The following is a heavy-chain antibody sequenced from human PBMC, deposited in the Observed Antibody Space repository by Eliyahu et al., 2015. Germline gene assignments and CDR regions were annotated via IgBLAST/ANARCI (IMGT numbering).Heavy chain of an antibody. V-gene: IGHV3-74*03. D-gene: IGHD1-20*01. CDR1: XFTLXSSW. Sequence: VQLVESGGXLVQPGGSLRLSCXASXFTLXSSWMHWVRQDPEKGLVWVSRSSPDASTTAYADSVEGRFTISRDNAKNTLYLQMTSLRAEDTAVYFCAREKCITGNCPRVFDSWGQGTLVTVSS. CDR2: SSPDASTT. J-gene: IGHJ4*02. CDR3: AREKCITGNCPRVFDS.